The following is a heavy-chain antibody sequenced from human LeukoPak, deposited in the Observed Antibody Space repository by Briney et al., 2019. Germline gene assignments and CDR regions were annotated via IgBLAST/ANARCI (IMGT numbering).Heavy chain of an antibody. Sequence: ASVKVSCKASVYTFTSYGISWVRQAPGQGREWMGEISAYNGNTNCAQKLQGGVTMTTDTSTSTAYMELRSLRSEETAVYYCGRDFEGQWPSLPIAYWGQGTLVTVSS. CDR2: ISAYNGNT. V-gene: IGHV1-18*01. CDR1: VYTFTSYG. CDR3: GRDFEGQWPSLPIAY. D-gene: IGHD6-19*01. J-gene: IGHJ4*02.